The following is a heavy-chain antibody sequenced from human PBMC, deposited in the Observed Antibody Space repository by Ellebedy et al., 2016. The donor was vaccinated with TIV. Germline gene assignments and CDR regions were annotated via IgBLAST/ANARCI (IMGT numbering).Heavy chain of an antibody. Sequence: GESLKISCAASGFSVSHNFMTWVRQAPGKGLEWVSLIYSGGSTFYADSVKGRFTISRDNSRNTLYLQMNSLRAEDTAVYYCARKTDTTGSGDYWGQGTLVTVSS. CDR2: IYSGGST. J-gene: IGHJ4*02. CDR3: ARKTDTTGSGDY. CDR1: GFSVSHNF. D-gene: IGHD1-1*01. V-gene: IGHV3-53*01.